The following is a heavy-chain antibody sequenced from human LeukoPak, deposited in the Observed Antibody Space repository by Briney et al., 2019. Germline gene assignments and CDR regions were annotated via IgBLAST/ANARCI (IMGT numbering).Heavy chain of an antibody. CDR1: GYSISSGYY. CDR2: IYHSGGT. D-gene: IGHD2-15*01. J-gene: IGHJ4*02. Sequence: SETLSLTCTVSGYSISSGYYWGWIRQPPGKGLEWIGSIYHSGGTYYNPSLKSRVTISVDTSKNQFSLKLSSVTAADTAVYYCARGLRMPYYFDYWGQGTLVTVSS. V-gene: IGHV4-38-2*02. CDR3: ARGLRMPYYFDY.